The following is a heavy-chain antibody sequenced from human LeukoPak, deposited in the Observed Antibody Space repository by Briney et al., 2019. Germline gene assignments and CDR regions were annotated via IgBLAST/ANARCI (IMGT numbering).Heavy chain of an antibody. D-gene: IGHD4-11*01. V-gene: IGHV3-23*01. Sequence: PGGSLRLSCAASGCTFSSYAMSWVRQAPGKGLEWVSAISGSGGSTYYADSVKGRFTISRDNSKNTLYLQMNSLRAEDTAVYYCAKDHDYRREYYFDYWGQGTLVTVSS. J-gene: IGHJ4*02. CDR1: GCTFSSYA. CDR3: AKDHDYRREYYFDY. CDR2: ISGSGGST.